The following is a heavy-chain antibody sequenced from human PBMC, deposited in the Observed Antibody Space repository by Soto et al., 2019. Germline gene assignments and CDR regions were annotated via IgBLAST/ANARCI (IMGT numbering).Heavy chain of an antibody. J-gene: IGHJ3*02. Sequence: EVQLVESGGGLVQPGGSLRLSCAASGFTFSDHYMDWVRQAPGKGLEWVGRTRNKANSYTTEYAASVKGRFTISRDDSKNSLYLQMNSLKTEDSAVYYCASNSGSQIGRDAFDIWGQGTMVTVSS. CDR2: TRNKANSYTT. V-gene: IGHV3-72*01. CDR3: ASNSGSQIGRDAFDI. CDR1: GFTFSDHY. D-gene: IGHD1-26*01.